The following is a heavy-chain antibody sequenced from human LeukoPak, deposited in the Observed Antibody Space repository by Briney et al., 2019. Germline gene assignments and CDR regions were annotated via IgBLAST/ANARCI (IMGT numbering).Heavy chain of an antibody. V-gene: IGHV4-39*01. J-gene: IGHJ6*02. CDR3: ARQGGSGSQDYYYYGMDV. D-gene: IGHD3-10*01. CDR1: GGSISSSTYY. Sequence: SETLSLTCTVSGGSISSSTYYWGWIRQPPGKGLEWIGSIYYSGSTYYNPFLKSRVTISVDTSKNQFSLKLSSVTAADTAVYYCARQGGSGSQDYYYYGMDVWGQGTTVTVSS. CDR2: IYYSGST.